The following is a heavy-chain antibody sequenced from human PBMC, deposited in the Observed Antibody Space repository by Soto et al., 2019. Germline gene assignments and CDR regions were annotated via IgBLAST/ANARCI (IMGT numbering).Heavy chain of an antibody. CDR2: IYPGDSDT. J-gene: IGHJ4*02. D-gene: IGHD3-3*01. CDR3: ARPVTISARGYFDY. Sequence: PGESMKISCKGSGYSITSYWIGWVRQIPGKGLEWMGIIYPGDSDTRYSPSFQGQVTISADKSISTAYLQWSSLKASDTAMYYCARPVTISARGYFDYWGQGTLVTVSS. V-gene: IGHV5-51*01. CDR1: GYSITSYW.